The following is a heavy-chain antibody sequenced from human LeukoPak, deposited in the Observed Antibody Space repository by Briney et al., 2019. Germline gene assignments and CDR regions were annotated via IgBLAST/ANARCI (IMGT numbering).Heavy chain of an antibody. CDR1: GGSISSGGYY. V-gene: IGHV4-31*03. Sequence: SETLSLTCTVSGGSISSGGYYWSWIRQHPGKGLEWIGYIYYSGSTYYNPSLKSRVTISVDTSKNQFSLKLSSVTAADTAVYYCARVVRAATYFDCWGQGTLVTVSS. CDR3: ARVVRAATYFDC. J-gene: IGHJ4*02. CDR2: IYYSGST. D-gene: IGHD2-15*01.